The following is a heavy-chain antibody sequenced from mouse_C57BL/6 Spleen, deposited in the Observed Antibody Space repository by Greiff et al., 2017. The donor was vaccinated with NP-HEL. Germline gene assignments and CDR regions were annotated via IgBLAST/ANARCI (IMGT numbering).Heavy chain of an antibody. CDR1: GFTFSDYY. J-gene: IGHJ1*03. V-gene: IGHV5-12*01. CDR3: ARLDGSRYFDV. D-gene: IGHD1-1*01. Sequence: EVQRVESGGGLVQPGGSLKLSCAASGFTFSDYYMYWVRQTPEKRLEWVAYISNGGGSTYYPDTVKGRSTISRDNAKNTLYLQMSRLKSEDTAMYYCARLDGSRYFDVWGTGTTVTVSS. CDR2: ISNGGGST.